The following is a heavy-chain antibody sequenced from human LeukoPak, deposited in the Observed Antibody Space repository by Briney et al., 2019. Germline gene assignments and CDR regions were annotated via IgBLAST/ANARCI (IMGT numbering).Heavy chain of an antibody. CDR3: ARGRLQQTYYYGSGSPTYDY. CDR2: INHSGST. V-gene: IGHV4-34*01. J-gene: IGHJ4*02. CDR1: GGSISSYY. Sequence: ETLSLTXTXSGGSISSYYWSWIRQPPGKGLEWIGEINHSGSTNYNPSLKSRVTISVDTSKNQFSLKLSSVTAADTAVYYCARGRLQQTYYYGSGSPTYDYWGQGTLVTVSS. D-gene: IGHD3-10*01.